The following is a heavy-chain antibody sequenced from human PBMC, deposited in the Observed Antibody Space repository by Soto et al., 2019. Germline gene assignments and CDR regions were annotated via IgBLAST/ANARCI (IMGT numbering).Heavy chain of an antibody. CDR3: AKGGVTIFGVGGAMDV. V-gene: IGHV3-23*01. CDR2: ASGDGDRT. J-gene: IGHJ6*02. D-gene: IGHD3-3*01. Sequence: GGSLRLSCTASGFTFSNHAMNWVRQAPGKGLEWVSAASGDGDRTYHADSVSGRFTIYRDNSKNTLYLQMNSLRAEDTALYYCAKGGVTIFGVGGAMDVWGQGTTVTVS. CDR1: GFTFSNHA.